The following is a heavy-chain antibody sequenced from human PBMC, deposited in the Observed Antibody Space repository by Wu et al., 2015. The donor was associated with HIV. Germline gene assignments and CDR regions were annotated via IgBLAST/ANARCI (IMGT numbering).Heavy chain of an antibody. CDR1: GGTFTSYA. V-gene: IGHV1-69*15. CDR2: IIPIFGTA. D-gene: IGHD6-13*01. CDR3: AGGPYSSSWVGWFDP. J-gene: IGHJ5*02. Sequence: HLVQSGAEVKKSGSSVKVSCQASGGTFTSYAFSWVRQAPGQGFEWMGRIIPIFGTANYAQKFQGRVTITADESTSTAYMELSSLRSEDTAVYYCAGGPYSSSWVGWFDPVGPGNPGHRLL.